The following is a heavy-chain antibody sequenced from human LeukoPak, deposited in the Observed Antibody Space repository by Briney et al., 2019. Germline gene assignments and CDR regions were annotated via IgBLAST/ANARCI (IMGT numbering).Heavy chain of an antibody. Sequence: SVKVSCKASGGTFSSYAISWVRQAPGQGLEWMGGIIPIFGTANYAQKFQGRVTITADESASTAYMELSSLRSEDTAVYYCARSKNGGSYGRFDIWGQGTMVTVSS. CDR2: IIPIFGTA. D-gene: IGHD1-26*01. CDR3: ARSKNGGSYGRFDI. V-gene: IGHV1-69*13. J-gene: IGHJ3*02. CDR1: GGTFSSYA.